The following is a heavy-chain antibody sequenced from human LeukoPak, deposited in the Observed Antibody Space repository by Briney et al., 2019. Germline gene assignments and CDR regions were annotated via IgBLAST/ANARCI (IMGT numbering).Heavy chain of an antibody. CDR2: IHYTGNT. Sequence: SETLSLTCTVSGGSISGYYWSWIRQPPGKGLEWIGYIHYTGNTDYNPSLKSRVTISVDTSKNQFSLKLSSVTAADTAVYHCARESTYSGWFDYWGQGTPVTVSS. CDR3: ARESTYSGWFDY. D-gene: IGHD6-19*01. V-gene: IGHV4-59*01. J-gene: IGHJ4*02. CDR1: GGSISGYY.